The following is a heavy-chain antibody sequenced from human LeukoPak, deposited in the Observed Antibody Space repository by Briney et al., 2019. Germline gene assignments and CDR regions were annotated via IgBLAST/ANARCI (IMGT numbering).Heavy chain of an antibody. Sequence: SVKVSCKASGGTFSSYAISWVRQAPRHGLEWMGGIIPIFGTANYAQKFQGRVTITADESTSTAYMELSSLRSEDTAVYYCARGYYYGSGREDGMDVWGKGTTVTVSS. V-gene: IGHV1-69*01. CDR2: IIPIFGTA. CDR1: GGTFSSYA. J-gene: IGHJ6*04. CDR3: ARGYYYGSGREDGMDV. D-gene: IGHD3-10*01.